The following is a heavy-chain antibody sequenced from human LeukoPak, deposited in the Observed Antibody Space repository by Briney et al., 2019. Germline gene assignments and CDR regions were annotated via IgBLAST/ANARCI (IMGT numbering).Heavy chain of an antibody. CDR2: ISPYNGNT. CDR1: GYTFTNYG. CDR3: ARVFSVVVTRYAFDI. J-gene: IGHJ3*02. V-gene: IGHV1-18*01. Sequence: RASVKVSCKASGYTFTNYGISWVRQAPGQGLEWMGWISPYNGNTNYAQKFQGRVTMTTDTSTSTDYMELRSLRSDDTAVYYCARVFSVVVTRYAFDIWGQGTMVTVSS. D-gene: IGHD2-21*02.